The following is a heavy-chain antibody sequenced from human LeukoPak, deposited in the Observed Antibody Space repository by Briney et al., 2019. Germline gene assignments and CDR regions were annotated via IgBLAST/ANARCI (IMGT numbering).Heavy chain of an antibody. V-gene: IGHV4-4*07. CDR1: GESTSGFY. CDR2: ISIRGST. J-gene: IGHJ3*02. CDR3: ARDDFDRDFDI. D-gene: IGHD2-21*02. Sequence: PSETLSLTCTVSGESTSGFYWSWIRQPAGKGLEWIGRISIRGSTNYNPSLKSRVTISVDTSKNQFSLKLSSVTAADTAVYYCARDDFDRDFDIWGQGTMVTVSS.